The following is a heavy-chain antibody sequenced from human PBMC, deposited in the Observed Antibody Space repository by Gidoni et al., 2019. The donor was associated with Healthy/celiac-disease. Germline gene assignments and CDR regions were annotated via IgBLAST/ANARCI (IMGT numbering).Heavy chain of an antibody. CDR1: GFTFDDYT. D-gene: IGHD5-12*01. Sequence: EVQLVESGGVVVQPGGSLRLSCAASGFTFDDYTMHWVRQAPGKGLEWVSLISWDGGSTYYADSVKGRFTISRDNSKNSLYLQMNSLRTEDTALYYCAAGDIVATIRFDYWGQGTLVTVSS. CDR2: ISWDGGST. J-gene: IGHJ4*02. CDR3: AAGDIVATIRFDY. V-gene: IGHV3-43*01.